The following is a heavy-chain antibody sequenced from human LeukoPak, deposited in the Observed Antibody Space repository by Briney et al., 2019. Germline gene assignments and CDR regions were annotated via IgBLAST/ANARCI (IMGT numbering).Heavy chain of an antibody. J-gene: IGHJ6*03. D-gene: IGHD6-13*01. V-gene: IGHV1-46*01. CDR1: GYTFTSYY. CDR3: ARADGSSWLDMDV. CDR2: INPSGGST. Sequence: ASVKVSCKASGYTFTSYYMHWVRQAPAQGLEWMGIINPSGGSTSYAQKFQGRVTMTRDMSTSTVYMELSSLRSEDTAVYYCARADGSSWLDMDVWGKGTTVTVSS.